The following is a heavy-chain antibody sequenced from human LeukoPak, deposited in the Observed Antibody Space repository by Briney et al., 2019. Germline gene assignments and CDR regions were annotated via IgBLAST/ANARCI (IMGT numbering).Heavy chain of an antibody. CDR2: MNPNSGNT. D-gene: IGHD3-10*01. Sequence: ASVKVSCKASGYTFTSYDINWVRQATGQGLEWMGWMNPNSGNTGYAQKFQGRVTMTRNTSISTAYMELSSLRSEDTAVYYCARLRRWFGEPHFDYWGQGTLVTVSS. CDR1: GYTFTSYD. V-gene: IGHV1-8*01. CDR3: ARLRRWFGEPHFDY. J-gene: IGHJ4*02.